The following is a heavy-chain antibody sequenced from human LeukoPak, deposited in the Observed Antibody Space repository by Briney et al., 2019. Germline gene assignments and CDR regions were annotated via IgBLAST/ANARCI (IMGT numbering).Heavy chain of an antibody. CDR1: GFIFRSYG. V-gene: IGHV3-33*01. Sequence: GGSLRLSCAASGFIFRSYGMHWVRQAPGKGLEWVALIWYDGTNKYYGDSVKGRFTISRGNSNNTLYLQMNSLRADDTAVYFCARDANYYFDYWGQGILVTVSS. CDR2: IWYDGTNK. D-gene: IGHD1-7*01. CDR3: ARDANYYFDY. J-gene: IGHJ4*02.